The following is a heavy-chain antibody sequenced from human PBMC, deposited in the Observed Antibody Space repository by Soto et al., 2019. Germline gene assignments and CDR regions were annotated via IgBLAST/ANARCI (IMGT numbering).Heavy chain of an antibody. D-gene: IGHD6-19*01. J-gene: IGHJ6*02. V-gene: IGHV6-1*01. Sequence: SQTLSLTCAISGDSVSSNSAAWNWIRQSPSRGLEWLGRTYYRSKWYNDYAVSVKSRITINPDTSKNQFSLQLNSVTPEDTAVYYCARDRLAVAGTPALYYYYYGMDVWGQGTTVTVSS. CDR2: TYYRSKWYN. CDR3: ARDRLAVAGTPALYYYYYGMDV. CDR1: GDSVSSNSAA.